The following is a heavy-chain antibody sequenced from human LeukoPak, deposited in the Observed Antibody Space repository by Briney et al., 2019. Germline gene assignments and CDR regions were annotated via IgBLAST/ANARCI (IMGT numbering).Heavy chain of an antibody. CDR2: IYTSGST. D-gene: IGHD3-22*01. Sequence: PSQTLSLTCTVSGGSISSGSYYWSWIRQPAGKGLEWIGRIYTSGSTNCNPSLKSRVTISVDTSKNQFSLKLSSVTAADTAVYYCATGWVITGENWGQGTLVTVSS. CDR3: ATGWVITGEN. CDR1: GGSISSGSYY. J-gene: IGHJ4*02. V-gene: IGHV4-61*02.